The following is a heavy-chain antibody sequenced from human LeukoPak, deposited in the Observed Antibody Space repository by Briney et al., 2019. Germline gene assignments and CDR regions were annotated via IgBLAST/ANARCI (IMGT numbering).Heavy chain of an antibody. CDR1: GGSFSGYY. CDR3: ARASLSLDIVVVVAAFDY. J-gene: IGHJ4*02. V-gene: IGHV4-34*01. Sequence: SVTLSLTCAVYGGSFSGYYWSWIRQPPGKGLEWIGEINHSGSTNYNPSLKSRVTISVDTSKNQFSLKLSSVTAADTAVYYCARASLSLDIVVVVAAFDYWGQGTLVTVSS. CDR2: INHSGST. D-gene: IGHD2-15*01.